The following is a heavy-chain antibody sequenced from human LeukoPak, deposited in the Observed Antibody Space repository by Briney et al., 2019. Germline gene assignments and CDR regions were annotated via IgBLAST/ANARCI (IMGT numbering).Heavy chain of an antibody. D-gene: IGHD6-13*01. CDR2: IYDSGST. CDR3: ARGLRMSSWYGGNWFDP. V-gene: IGHV4-39*01. Sequence: SETLSLTCTVSGGSIRSSYYYWGWIRQPPGKGLEWIGSIYDSGSTYYNPSLKSRVTISVDTSKNQFSLKLNSVTAADTAVYYCARGLRMSSWYGGNWFDPWGQGTLVTVSS. CDR1: GGSIRSSYYY. J-gene: IGHJ5*02.